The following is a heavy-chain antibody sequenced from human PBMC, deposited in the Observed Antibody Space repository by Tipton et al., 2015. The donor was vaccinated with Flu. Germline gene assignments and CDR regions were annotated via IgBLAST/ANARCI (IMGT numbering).Heavy chain of an antibody. CDR2: IGSAGDT. CDR1: GFTFSLYD. J-gene: IGHJ6*02. CDR3: ARGPLPDSNWYNGMDV. D-gene: IGHD6-13*01. V-gene: IGHV3-13*01. Sequence: SLRLSCAASGFTFSLYDIHWVRQVTGKSLEWVSAIGSAGDTHYSDAVKGRFTITRDNVKNSLYLQMSRLRVGDTAVYYCARGPLPDSNWYNGMDVWGQGTTVTVS.